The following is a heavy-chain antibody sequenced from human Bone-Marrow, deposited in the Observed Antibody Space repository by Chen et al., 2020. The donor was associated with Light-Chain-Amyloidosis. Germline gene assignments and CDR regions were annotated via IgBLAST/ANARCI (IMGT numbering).Heavy chain of an antibody. D-gene: IGHD3-3*01. V-gene: IGHV4-34*01. CDR2: INHSGST. CDR3: ARDGYDFWSGYLAY. J-gene: IGHJ4*02. CDR1: GGSFSGYY. Sequence: QVQLQQWGAGLLKPSETLSLTCAVYGGSFSGYYWSWIRQPPGKGLEWIGEINHSGSTNYNPSLKSRVTISVDTSKNQFSLKLSSVTAADTAVYYCARDGYDFWSGYLAYWGQGTLVTVSS.